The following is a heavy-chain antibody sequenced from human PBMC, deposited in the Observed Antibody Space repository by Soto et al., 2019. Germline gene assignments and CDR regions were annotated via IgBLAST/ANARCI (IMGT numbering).Heavy chain of an antibody. J-gene: IGHJ4*02. CDR3: AKEQTHGAHYALDY. V-gene: IGHV3-23*01. D-gene: IGHD2-8*01. Sequence: VGSLRLSCEASGFIFSSYAMNWVRQAPGKGLQWVSSITGSSDYTSYIASVKGRFTISRDNSKNTLYLQMNSLRAEDTAVYFCAKEQTHGAHYALDYCSQGTLVTVSS. CDR2: ITGSSDYT. CDR1: GFIFSSYA.